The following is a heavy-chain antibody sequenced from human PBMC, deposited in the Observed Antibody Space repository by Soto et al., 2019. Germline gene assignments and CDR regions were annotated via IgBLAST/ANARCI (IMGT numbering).Heavy chain of an antibody. CDR1: GFIFSDHY. Sequence: GGSLRLSCAASGFIFSDHYMDWVRQAPGKGLEWVGRSGNKPNNYITEYAASVKGRFTISRDDSKNLLYLHMDSLKTEDTAVYYCARDLRSGFGAAGGYFGYWGQGTMVTVSS. J-gene: IGHJ4*02. CDR2: SGNKPNNYIT. CDR3: ARDLRSGFGAAGGYFGY. V-gene: IGHV3-72*01. D-gene: IGHD3-10*01.